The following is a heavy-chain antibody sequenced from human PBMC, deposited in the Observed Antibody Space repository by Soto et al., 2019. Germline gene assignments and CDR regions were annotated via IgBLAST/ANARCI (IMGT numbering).Heavy chain of an antibody. D-gene: IGHD2-15*01. V-gene: IGHV3-7*04. CDR1: GFTFSNYW. CDR2: IKQDGSEK. CDR3: ARGSSELPHDY. J-gene: IGHJ4*02. Sequence: GGSLRLSCEASGFTFSNYWMSWVRQAPGKGLEWVANIKQDGSEKYYVDSVKGRFTISRDNAKNSLYLQMNSLRAEDTAVYHCARGSSELPHDYWGQGTLVTVSS.